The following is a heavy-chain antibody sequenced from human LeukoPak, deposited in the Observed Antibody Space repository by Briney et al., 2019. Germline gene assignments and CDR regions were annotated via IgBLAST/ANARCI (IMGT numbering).Heavy chain of an antibody. V-gene: IGHV3-30*18. CDR1: GFTFSSYG. J-gene: IGHJ6*03. CDR2: ISYDGSNK. CDR3: AKDGYYYDSSGYYVVPYYHYYMDV. Sequence: GRSLRLSCAASGFTFSSYGIHWVRQAPGKGLEWVAIISYDGSNKYYADSVKGRFTISRDNSKNTLYLQMNSLRAEDTAVYYCAKDGYYYDSSGYYVVPYYHYYMDVWGKGTTVTVSS. D-gene: IGHD3-22*01.